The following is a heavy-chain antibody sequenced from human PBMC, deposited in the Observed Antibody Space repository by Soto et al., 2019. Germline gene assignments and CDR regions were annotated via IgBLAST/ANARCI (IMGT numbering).Heavy chain of an antibody. J-gene: IGHJ3*01. CDR1: GFTFNYYW. Sequence: EVQLVESEGGLVQRGGSLRLSCAASGFTFNYYWMHWVRQAPGQGLVWVSHIQNDGSRTTYADSVKGRFTISRDNAKNTLYLQMNSLRAEDTAVYYCARGDRGGSDLWGQGTTVTVSS. D-gene: IGHD2-15*01. CDR3: ARGDRGGSDL. V-gene: IGHV3-74*01. CDR2: IQNDGSRT.